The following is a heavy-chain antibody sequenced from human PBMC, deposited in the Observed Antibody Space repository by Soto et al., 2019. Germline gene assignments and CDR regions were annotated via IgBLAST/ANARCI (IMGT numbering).Heavy chain of an antibody. V-gene: IGHV1-18*04. CDR1: GYTFTNFG. J-gene: IGHJ4*02. CDR2: ITPYNGNE. Sequence: QVHLVQSGAVVENPGASVKVSCKASGYTFTNFGINWVRQAPGQGLEWMGWITPYNGNENYPQKHQDRLTINTATSTNTAYLELRSLRADDTAVYFCARARMFSGAHHDYWGQGTRVTVAS. CDR3: ARARMFSGAHHDY. D-gene: IGHD1-26*01.